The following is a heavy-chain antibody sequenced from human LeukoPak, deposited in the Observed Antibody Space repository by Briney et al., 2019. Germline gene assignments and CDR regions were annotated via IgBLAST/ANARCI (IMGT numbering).Heavy chain of an antibody. V-gene: IGHV1-2*02. J-gene: IGHJ3*02. D-gene: IGHD6-19*01. Sequence: GASVKVSCKASGYTFTGYYMHWVRQAPGQGLEWMGWINPNSGGTNYAQKFQGRVTMTRDTSISTAYMELSRLRSDDTAVYYCASPTLYSSGWYGGAFDIWGQGTMVTVSS. CDR1: GYTFTGYY. CDR2: INPNSGGT. CDR3: ASPTLYSSGWYGGAFDI.